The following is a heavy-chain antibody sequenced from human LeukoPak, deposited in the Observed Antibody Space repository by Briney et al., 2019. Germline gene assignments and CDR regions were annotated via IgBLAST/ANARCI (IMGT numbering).Heavy chain of an antibody. Sequence: GGSLRLSCAASGFSLSDYGISWARQAPGKGLEWISYITTNSAKFNADSVRGRIAISRDNDKNSVYLQMNSLRDEDTAVYYCTRGRYQFLGPNDSWGQGSLVTVSS. J-gene: IGHJ4*02. CDR1: GFSLSDYG. CDR3: TRGRYQFLGPNDS. CDR2: ITTNSAK. V-gene: IGHV3-48*02. D-gene: IGHD2-2*01.